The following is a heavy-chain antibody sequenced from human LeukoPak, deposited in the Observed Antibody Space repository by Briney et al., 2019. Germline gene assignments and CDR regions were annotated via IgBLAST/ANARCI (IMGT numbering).Heavy chain of an antibody. D-gene: IGHD3-9*01. CDR2: IYTSGST. J-gene: IGHJ4*02. Sequence: SETLSLTCTVSGGSISSYYWSWLRQPAGKGREWIGRIYTSGSTNYNPSLKSRVTMSVDTSKNQFSLKLSSVTAADTAVYYCARGGYDILTGYQYYFDYWGQGTLVTVSS. V-gene: IGHV4-4*07. CDR1: GGSISSYY. CDR3: ARGGYDILTGYQYYFDY.